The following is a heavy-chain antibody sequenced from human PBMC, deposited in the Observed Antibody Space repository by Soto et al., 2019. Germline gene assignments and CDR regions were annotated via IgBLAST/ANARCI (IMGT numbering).Heavy chain of an antibody. J-gene: IGHJ4*02. Sequence: SETLSLTCNVSGGSVTDNVYSWTWIRQPPGKGLEWIGYIFHTGSAYYNPSLKSRVTLSVDRSKNQFSLRLTSVTAADTAVYYCARHEGNGNVWPLDYWGQGILVTVSS. CDR2: IFHTGSA. CDR1: GGSVTDNVYS. CDR3: ARHEGNGNVWPLDY. D-gene: IGHD2-8*01. V-gene: IGHV4-30-2*01.